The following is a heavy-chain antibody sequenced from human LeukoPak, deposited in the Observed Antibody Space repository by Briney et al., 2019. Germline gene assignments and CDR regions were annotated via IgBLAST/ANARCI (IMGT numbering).Heavy chain of an antibody. CDR1: GFTFSSNY. J-gene: IGHJ4*02. CDR3: AREGSYDSSTMWYFDS. CDR2: IYSGGTT. D-gene: IGHD3-22*01. Sequence: GXSLRLSCAVSGFTFSSNYMAWVGQAPGKGMEWVSVIYSGGTTYYAVSVNVRFTISRDNSKNTLYLQMNSLRVEDTAMYYCAREGSYDSSTMWYFDSWGQGTLVTVSS. V-gene: IGHV3-53*01.